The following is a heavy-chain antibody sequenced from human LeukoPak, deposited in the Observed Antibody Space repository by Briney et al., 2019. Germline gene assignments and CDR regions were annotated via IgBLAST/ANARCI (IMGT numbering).Heavy chain of an antibody. Sequence: SETLSLTCTVSGGSISSYYWSWIRQPPGKGLEWIGYISYSGSTNCNPSLKSRVAISVDTSKSQFSLKLSSVTAADTAIYYCASGIVPDYYYYYMDVWGKGTTVTVSS. J-gene: IGHJ6*03. CDR2: ISYSGST. D-gene: IGHD6-6*01. CDR3: ASGIVPDYYYYYMDV. V-gene: IGHV4-59*01. CDR1: GGSISSYY.